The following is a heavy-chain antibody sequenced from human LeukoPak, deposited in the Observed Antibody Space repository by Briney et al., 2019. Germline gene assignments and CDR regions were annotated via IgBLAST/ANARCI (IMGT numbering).Heavy chain of an antibody. J-gene: IGHJ3*02. CDR2: ISSSSSYI. CDR3: AREYYYDSSGHPEDAFDI. Sequence: GGSLRLSCAASGFTFSSYSMNWVRQAPGKGLEWVSSISSSSSYIYYADSVKGRFTISRDNAKNSLYLQMNSLRAEDTAVYYCAREYYYDSSGHPEDAFDIWGQGTMVTVSS. CDR1: GFTFSSYS. D-gene: IGHD3-22*01. V-gene: IGHV3-21*01.